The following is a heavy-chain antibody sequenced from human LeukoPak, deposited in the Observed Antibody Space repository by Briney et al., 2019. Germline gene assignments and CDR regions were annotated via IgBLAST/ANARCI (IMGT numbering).Heavy chain of an antibody. J-gene: IGHJ3*02. V-gene: IGHV3-49*04. D-gene: IGHD1-26*01. CDR2: IISKAYGATT. CDR1: GFTFGDYG. CDR3: TRILLKWELPGSDAFDI. Sequence: GGSLRLSCITSGFTFGDYGLSWVRQAPGKGLEWVGFIISKAYGATTEYAASLKDRFTISRDDSKSIAYLQVNSLKTEETAVHYCTRILLKWELPGSDAFDIWGEGTMVTVSS.